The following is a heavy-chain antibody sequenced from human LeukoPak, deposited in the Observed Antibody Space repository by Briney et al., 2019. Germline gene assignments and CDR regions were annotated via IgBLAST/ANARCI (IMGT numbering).Heavy chain of an antibody. CDR1: GFTFSSYG. CDR2: IRYDGSIK. CDR3: ARAGLYNWNYEGTAYFDY. J-gene: IGHJ4*02. Sequence: GGSLRLSCAASGFTFSSYGMHWVRQAPGKGLEWVTFIRYDGSIKYYADSVKGRFTISRDNAKNSLYLQMNSLRAEDTALYYCARAGLYNWNYEGTAYFDYWGQGTLVTVSS. V-gene: IGHV3-30*02. D-gene: IGHD1-7*01.